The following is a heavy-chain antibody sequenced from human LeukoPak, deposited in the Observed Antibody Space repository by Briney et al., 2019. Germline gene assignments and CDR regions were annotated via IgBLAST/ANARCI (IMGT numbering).Heavy chain of an antibody. V-gene: IGHV4-4*08. Sequence: PSETLSLTCAVSGGSMHNYYWSWIWQPPGKGLEWIGYIFSRGNTNYNPSLQSRVTISVDTSKSQFALKLRSVTAADTAVYYCARVGDTSSYYYFLDFWGQGTLVTVSS. D-gene: IGHD3-22*01. CDR1: GGSMHNYY. CDR3: ARVGDTSSYYYFLDF. CDR2: IFSRGNT. J-gene: IGHJ4*02.